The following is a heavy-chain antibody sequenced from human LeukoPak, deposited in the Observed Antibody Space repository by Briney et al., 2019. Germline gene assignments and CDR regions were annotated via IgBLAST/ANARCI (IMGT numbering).Heavy chain of an antibody. D-gene: IGHD3-3*01. CDR1: GFTFSNYW. Sequence: GGSLRLSCAASGFTFSNYWMQWVRQAPGKGLVWVSHINSDGSSTSYADSVKGRFTISRDHAKNTLYLQMNSLRAEDTAVYYCARDHDFWSGFHYFDYWGQGTLVTVSS. CDR3: ARDHDFWSGFHYFDY. CDR2: INSDGSST. J-gene: IGHJ4*02. V-gene: IGHV3-74*01.